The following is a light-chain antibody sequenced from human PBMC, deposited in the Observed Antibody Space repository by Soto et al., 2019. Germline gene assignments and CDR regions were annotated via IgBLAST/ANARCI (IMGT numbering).Light chain of an antibody. V-gene: IGKV3-15*01. J-gene: IGKJ1*01. CDR1: QSVSSN. CDR3: QQYNNWPPAWT. CDR2: GAS. Sequence: EIVMTQSPSTLSVSPGDRATLSCRASQSVSSNLAWYQQQPGQAPRLLIYGASTRATGIPARFSGSGSGTEFTLTLSSLQSEDFAVYYCQQYNNWPPAWTFGQGTKVEIK.